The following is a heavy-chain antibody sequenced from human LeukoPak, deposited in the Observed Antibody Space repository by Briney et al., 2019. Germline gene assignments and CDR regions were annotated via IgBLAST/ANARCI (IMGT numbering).Heavy chain of an antibody. J-gene: IGHJ4*02. V-gene: IGHV4-4*07. CDR1: GGSISSYY. Sequence: SETLSLTCTVSGGSISSYYWSWIRQPAGKGLEWIGRIYTSGSTNYNPSLKSRVTMSVDTSKNQFSLKLSSVTAADTAVYYCARGRYYYDSSGYLPHFDYWGQGTLVTVSS. D-gene: IGHD3-22*01. CDR2: IYTSGST. CDR3: ARGRYYYDSSGYLPHFDY.